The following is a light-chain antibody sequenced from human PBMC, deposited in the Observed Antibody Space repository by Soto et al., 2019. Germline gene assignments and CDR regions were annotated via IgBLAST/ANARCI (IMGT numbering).Light chain of an antibody. Sequence: EIVLTQSPGTLSLSPGERATLSCRASQSVSSSYLAWYQQKPGQAPRLLIYGASSRATGIPDRFSGSGSGTDVTLIISRLEPEDFAVYYCQQYGSSPRVTFGGGTKVEIK. J-gene: IGKJ4*01. V-gene: IGKV3-20*01. CDR2: GAS. CDR3: QQYGSSPRVT. CDR1: QSVSSSY.